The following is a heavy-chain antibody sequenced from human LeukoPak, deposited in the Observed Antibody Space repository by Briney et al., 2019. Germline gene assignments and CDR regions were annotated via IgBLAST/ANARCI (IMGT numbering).Heavy chain of an antibody. J-gene: IGHJ2*01. D-gene: IGHD6-13*01. Sequence: GRSLTLSCAASGFTLSSYGMHWVRQAPGKGLEWVAVIWYDGSNKYYADSVKGRFTISRDNSKNTLSLQMNSLRAEDTAVYYCARAPPSQQLVVWYFDLWGRGTLVTVSS. CDR3: ARAPPSQQLVVWYFDL. V-gene: IGHV3-33*01. CDR1: GFTLSSYG. CDR2: IWYDGSNK.